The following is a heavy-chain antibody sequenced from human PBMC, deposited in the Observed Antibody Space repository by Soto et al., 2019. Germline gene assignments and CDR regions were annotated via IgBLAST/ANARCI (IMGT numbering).Heavy chain of an antibody. CDR1: GFTFSSYS. CDR3: AKDSARVDSSGSLDY. D-gene: IGHD3-22*01. Sequence: GGSLRLSCAASGFTFSSYSMNWVRQAPGKGLEWVSSISNSSSYIYYADSVKGRFTISRDNSKNTLYLQMNSLRAEDTAVYYCAKDSARVDSSGSLDYWGQGTLVTVSS. CDR2: ISNSSSYI. J-gene: IGHJ4*02. V-gene: IGHV3-21*01.